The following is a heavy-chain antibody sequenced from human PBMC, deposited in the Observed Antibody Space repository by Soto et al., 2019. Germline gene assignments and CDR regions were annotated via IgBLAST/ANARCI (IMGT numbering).Heavy chain of an antibody. V-gene: IGHV3-23*01. CDR2: ISGSGGST. Sequence: PGGSLRLSCAASGFTFSSYAMSWVRQAPGKGLEWVSAISGSGGSTYYADSVKGRFTISRDNSKNTLYLQMNSLRAEDTAVYYCAKDLPFMAMIVVVNDAFDIWGHGTMVTVSS. D-gene: IGHD3-22*01. J-gene: IGHJ3*02. CDR1: GFTFSSYA. CDR3: AKDLPFMAMIVVVNDAFDI.